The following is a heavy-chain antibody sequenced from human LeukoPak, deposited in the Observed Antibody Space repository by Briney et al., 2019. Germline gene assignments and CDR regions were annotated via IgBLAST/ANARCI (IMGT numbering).Heavy chain of an antibody. V-gene: IGHV3-48*03. CDR1: GFSFNNSE. CDR2: ISSTGYTI. J-gene: IGHJ4*02. D-gene: IGHD3-10*01. CDR3: ARPLSSGSPQGLPTSPHLDY. Sequence: GGSLRLSCAASGFSFNNSEMYWVRQAPGKGMEWVSYISSTGYTIYYADSVKGRFTISRDNAKNSLYLQMTSLRAEDTAVYYCARPLSSGSPQGLPTSPHLDYWGQGTLVTVSS.